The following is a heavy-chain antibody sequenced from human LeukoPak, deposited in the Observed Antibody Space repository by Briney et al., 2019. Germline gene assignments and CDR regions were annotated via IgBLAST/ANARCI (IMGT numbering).Heavy chain of an antibody. J-gene: IGHJ4*02. CDR3: ARTKGGGNSVDY. CDR2: IYYSGST. Sequence: SQTLSLTCTVSGGSISSGGYYWSWIRQHPGKGLEWIGYIYYSGSTYYNPSLKSRVTISVDTSKNQFPLKLSSVTAADTAVYYCARTKGGGNSVDYWGQGTLVTVSS. V-gene: IGHV4-31*03. CDR1: GGSISSGGYY. D-gene: IGHD4-23*01.